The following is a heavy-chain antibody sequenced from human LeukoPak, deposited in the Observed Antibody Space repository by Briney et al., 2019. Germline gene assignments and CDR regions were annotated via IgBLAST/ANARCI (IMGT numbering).Heavy chain of an antibody. J-gene: IGHJ5*02. CDR3: ARIHSGWYGGLDKYNWFDP. Sequence: GASVKVSCKASGGTFSSYAISWVRQAPGQGLEWMGGIIPIFGTANYAQKFQGRVTITADESTSTAYMELSSLRSEDTAVYYCARIHSGWYGGLDKYNWFDPWGQGTLVTVSS. V-gene: IGHV1-69*13. CDR2: IIPIFGTA. D-gene: IGHD6-19*01. CDR1: GGTFSSYA.